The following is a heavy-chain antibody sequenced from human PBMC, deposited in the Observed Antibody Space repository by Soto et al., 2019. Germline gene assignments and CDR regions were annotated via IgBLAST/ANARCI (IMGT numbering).Heavy chain of an antibody. CDR3: AKGSGQWLGSWFDH. J-gene: IGHJ5*02. Sequence: VQWLESGGGLVQPGGSLRLSCEVSGFTFSNYAMSWVRQAPGKGLEWVSGISGSGGSTYYGDSVKGRFTISRDNSKTTLSLQINSLSPEDTAVYYCAKGSGQWLGSWFDHWGQGTLVTVSS. CDR2: ISGSGGST. D-gene: IGHD6-19*01. CDR1: GFTFSNYA. V-gene: IGHV3-23*01.